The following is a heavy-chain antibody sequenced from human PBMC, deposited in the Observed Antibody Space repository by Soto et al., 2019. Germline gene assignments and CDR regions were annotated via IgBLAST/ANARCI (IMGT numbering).Heavy chain of an antibody. Sequence: QLQLQESGPGLVKPSETLSLTCSVSGVSSSSSTSTNYWVWIRQTPGKGLEWIGSTYHGGSPYYNPSLKSRVTISVDTSKNQFSLKLTSVTAADMGVYYCARHARGTLYESVDYWGRGTPVTVSS. D-gene: IGHD5-12*01. J-gene: IGHJ4*02. CDR1: GVSSSSSTSTNY. V-gene: IGHV4-39*01. CDR2: TYHGGSP. CDR3: ARHARGTLYESVDY.